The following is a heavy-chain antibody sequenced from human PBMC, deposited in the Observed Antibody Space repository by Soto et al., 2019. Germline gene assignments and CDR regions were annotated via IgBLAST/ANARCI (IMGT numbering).Heavy chain of an antibody. V-gene: IGHV1-69*01. CDR1: GGTFSSYA. D-gene: IGHD1-26*01. J-gene: IGHJ2*01. CDR3: AREERELLLRNWYFDL. Sequence: QVQLVQSGAEVKKPGSSVKVSCKASGGTFSSYAISWVRQAPGQGLEWMGGIIPIFGTANYAQKFQGRDRITADESTSTAYMELSSLRSEDTAVYYCAREERELLLRNWYFDLWGRGTLVTVSS. CDR2: IIPIFGTA.